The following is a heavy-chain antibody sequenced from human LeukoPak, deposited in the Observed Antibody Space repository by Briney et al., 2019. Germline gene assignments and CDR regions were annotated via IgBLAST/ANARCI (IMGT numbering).Heavy chain of an antibody. CDR3: ARDPNHSSGPTEAFDI. J-gene: IGHJ3*02. CDR1: GYTFTSYY. Sequence: ASVKVSCKASGYTFTSYYMHWVRQAPGQGLEWMGIINPSGGSTSYAQKFQGRVTMTRDMSTSTVYMERSSLRSEDTAVYYCARDPNHSSGPTEAFDIWGQGTMVTVSS. CDR2: INPSGGST. D-gene: IGHD3-22*01. V-gene: IGHV1-46*01.